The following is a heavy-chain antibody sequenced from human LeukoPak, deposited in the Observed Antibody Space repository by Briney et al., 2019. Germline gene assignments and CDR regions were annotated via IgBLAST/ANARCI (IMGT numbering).Heavy chain of an antibody. CDR3: ARDPGVGGIVTRLPYMDV. CDR1: GFTFRDYY. CDR2: ISRSGWTI. V-gene: IGHV3-11*01. J-gene: IGHJ6*03. D-gene: IGHD1-26*01. Sequence: GWSLRLSCAASGFTFRDYYMSWIRQAPGKGLNGVSYISRSGWTIYYTDSVKGRFTISRDNSKNTLYLQMNSLRAEDTVVYYCARDPGVGGIVTRLPYMDVWGKGTTVTVSS.